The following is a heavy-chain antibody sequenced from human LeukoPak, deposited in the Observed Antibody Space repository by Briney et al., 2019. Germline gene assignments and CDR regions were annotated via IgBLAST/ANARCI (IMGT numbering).Heavy chain of an antibody. CDR1: GVSFSGSY. Sequence: SETLSLTCAGYGVSFSGSYWSWIRQPPGKGLEWIGEVTHDGRTNHNPSLKSRVTISVDTSNNQFSLKLSSVTAADTAVYYCATIYGDYSDFDSWGQGTLVTVSS. CDR3: ATIYGDYSDFDS. V-gene: IGHV4-34*01. J-gene: IGHJ4*02. D-gene: IGHD4-17*01. CDR2: VTHDGRT.